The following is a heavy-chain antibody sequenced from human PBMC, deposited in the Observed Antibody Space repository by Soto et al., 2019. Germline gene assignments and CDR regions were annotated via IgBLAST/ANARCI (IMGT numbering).Heavy chain of an antibody. J-gene: IGHJ4*02. CDR3: AHDSSSWYYFDY. CDR2: ISYDGSNK. D-gene: IGHD6-13*01. CDR1: GFTFSSYG. V-gene: IGHV3-30*03. Sequence: QVQLVESGGGVVQPGRSLRLSCAASGFTFSSYGMHWVRQAPGKGLEWVAVISYDGSNKYYADSVKGRFTISRDNSKNTLYLPMNSLRAEDTAVYYCAHDSSSWYYFDYWGQGTLVTVSS.